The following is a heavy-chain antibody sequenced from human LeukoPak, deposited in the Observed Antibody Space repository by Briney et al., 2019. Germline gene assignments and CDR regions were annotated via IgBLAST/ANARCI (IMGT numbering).Heavy chain of an antibody. D-gene: IGHD3-9*01. V-gene: IGHV5-51*01. J-gene: IGHJ6*02. CDR1: GYRFTSYW. CDR3: ARHKFSYDILPTQYHYYYYGMDV. Sequence: GESLKISCQGSGYRFTSYWIGWVRQMPGKGLEWMGIIYPGDSDTRYSPSFQGQVTISADKSISTAYLQWSSLKASDTAMYYCARHKFSYDILPTQYHYYYYGMDVWGQGTTVTVSS. CDR2: IYPGDSDT.